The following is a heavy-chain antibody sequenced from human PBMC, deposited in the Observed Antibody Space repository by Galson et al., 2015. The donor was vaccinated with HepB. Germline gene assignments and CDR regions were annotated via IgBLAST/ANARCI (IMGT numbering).Heavy chain of an antibody. CDR3: ASGRRDGYRYFDY. CDR1: GGSISSSNYY. D-gene: IGHD5-24*01. J-gene: IGHJ4*02. CDR2: NFYGGST. Sequence: LTCTVSGGSISSSNYYWGWIRQPPGKGLEWIGSNFYGGSTYYNPSLKGRVTISVETSKNQLSLKVNSVTAADTAFYYCASGRRDGYRYFDYWGQGTLVTVSS. V-gene: IGHV4-39*01.